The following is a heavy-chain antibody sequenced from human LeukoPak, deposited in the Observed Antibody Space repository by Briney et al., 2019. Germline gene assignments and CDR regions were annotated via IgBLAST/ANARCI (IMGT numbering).Heavy chain of an antibody. CDR3: ARESYVWGSYRYYFDY. CDR2: ISSNNRYI. D-gene: IGHD3-16*02. J-gene: IGHJ4*02. CDR1: GFTFSTYS. V-gene: IGHV3-21*01. Sequence: GGSLRLSCAASGFTFSTYSMNWVRQAPGKGLEWVSSISSNNRYIYYADSVKGRFTISRDNAKNSLYLQMNSLRAEDTAMYYCARESYVWGSYRYYFDYWGQGTLVTVSS.